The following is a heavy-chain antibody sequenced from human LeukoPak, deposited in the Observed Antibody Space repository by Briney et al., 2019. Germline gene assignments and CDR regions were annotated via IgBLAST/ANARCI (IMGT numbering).Heavy chain of an antibody. D-gene: IGHD1-26*01. CDR1: GDSISSNTYY. V-gene: IGHV4-39*02. Sequence: PSETLSLTCTVSGDSISSNTYYWGWIRQPPGKGLEWIGSMSYTSSPSYSPSLESRATISIDTSKNSFSLKLSSVSAADTAVYYCARPGSDGNYYYWGQGTLVTVSS. CDR3: ARPGSDGNYYY. CDR2: MSYTSSP. J-gene: IGHJ4*02.